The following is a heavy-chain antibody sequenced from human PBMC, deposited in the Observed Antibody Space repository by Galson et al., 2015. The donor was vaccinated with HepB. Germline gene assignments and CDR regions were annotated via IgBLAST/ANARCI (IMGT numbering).Heavy chain of an antibody. J-gene: IGHJ4*02. V-gene: IGHV3-21*01. CDR1: GFTFSSYS. D-gene: IGHD3-10*01. CDR2: ISSSSSYI. CDR3: AREVEVYGSVSPDY. Sequence: SLRLSCAASGFTFSSYSMNWVRQAPGKGLEWVSSISSSSSYIYYADSVKGRFTISRDNAKNSLYLQMNSLRAEDTAVYYCAREVEVYGSVSPDYWGQGTLVTVSS.